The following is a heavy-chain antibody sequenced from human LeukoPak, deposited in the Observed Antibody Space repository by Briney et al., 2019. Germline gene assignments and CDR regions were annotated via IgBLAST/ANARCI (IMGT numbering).Heavy chain of an antibody. D-gene: IGHD3-22*01. J-gene: IGHJ4*02. V-gene: IGHV4-34*01. CDR3: ARFTPYYDSSGYYDY. CDR2: INHSGST. Sequence: SETLSLTCAVYGGSFSGYYWSWIRQPPGKGLEWIGEINHSGSTNYNPSLKSRVTISVDTSKNQFSLKLSSVTAADTAVYYCARFTPYYDSSGYYDYWGQGTLVTVSS. CDR1: GGSFSGYY.